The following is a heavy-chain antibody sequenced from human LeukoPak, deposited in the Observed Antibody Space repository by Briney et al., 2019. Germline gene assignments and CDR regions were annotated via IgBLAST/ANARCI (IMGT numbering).Heavy chain of an antibody. CDR1: GGSISSYY. D-gene: IGHD6-19*01. CDR2: IYYSGST. Sequence: SETLSLTCTVSGGSISSYYWSWIRQPPGKGLEWIGYIYYSGSTNYNPSLKSRVTISVDTSKNQFSLKLSSVTAADTAVYYCARAYSSGWSFDYWGQGTLVIVSS. V-gene: IGHV4-59*01. CDR3: ARAYSSGWSFDY. J-gene: IGHJ4*02.